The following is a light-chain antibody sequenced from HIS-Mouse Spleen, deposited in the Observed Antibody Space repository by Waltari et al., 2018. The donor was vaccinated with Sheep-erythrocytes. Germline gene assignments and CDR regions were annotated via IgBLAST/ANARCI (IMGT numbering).Light chain of an antibody. Sequence: SYELTQPPSVSVSPGQTASITCSGDKLGDEYASWYQKRPGQSPVLVIYQDSKRPSGIPERFSGSNSGNTATLTISGTQAMDEADYYCQAWDSSTAWVFGGGTKLTVL. V-gene: IGLV3-1*01. CDR1: KLGDEY. CDR2: QDS. J-gene: IGLJ3*02. CDR3: QAWDSSTAWV.